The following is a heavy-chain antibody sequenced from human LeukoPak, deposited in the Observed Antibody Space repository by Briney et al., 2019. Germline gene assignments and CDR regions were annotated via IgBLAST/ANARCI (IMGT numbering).Heavy chain of an antibody. J-gene: IGHJ5*02. CDR2: IYYSGST. V-gene: IGHV4-59*08. D-gene: IGHD4-23*01. CDR3: ARHVFRWWFDP. CDR1: GGSISSYY. Sequence: SETLSLTCTVSGGSISSYYWSWIRQPPGKGLEWIGYIYYSGSTYYNPSLKSRVTVSVDTSKNQFSLKLSSVTAADTAVYYCARHVFRWWFDPWGQGTLVTVSS.